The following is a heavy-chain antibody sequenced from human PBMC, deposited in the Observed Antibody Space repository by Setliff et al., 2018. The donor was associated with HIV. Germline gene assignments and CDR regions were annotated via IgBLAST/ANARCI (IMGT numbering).Heavy chain of an antibody. CDR1: GGSISRYY. V-gene: IGHV4-59*01. Sequence: PSETLSLTCTVSGGSISRYYWSWIRQPPGKGLEWIGYIHYSGSTNYNPSLKSRVTISVDTSKNQFSLKLTSVTAADTAVYYCARGPSLQTTLFDYWGQGTLVTVSS. CDR2: IHYSGST. J-gene: IGHJ4*02. CDR3: ARGPSLQTTLFDY.